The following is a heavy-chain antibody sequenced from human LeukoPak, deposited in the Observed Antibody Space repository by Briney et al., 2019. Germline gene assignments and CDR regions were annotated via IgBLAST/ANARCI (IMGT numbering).Heavy chain of an antibody. CDR2: IGSSGTTR. Sequence: EAGGSLRLSCAVSGFPFSIYEMNCVRQAPGKGLEWVSNIGSSGTTRYYADSVKGRFSISRDNAKNSLYLQMNSLRVEDTGVYYCALLAVASDFDYWGQGALVTVSS. J-gene: IGHJ4*02. CDR1: GFPFSIYE. V-gene: IGHV3-48*03. D-gene: IGHD6-19*01. CDR3: ALLAVASDFDY.